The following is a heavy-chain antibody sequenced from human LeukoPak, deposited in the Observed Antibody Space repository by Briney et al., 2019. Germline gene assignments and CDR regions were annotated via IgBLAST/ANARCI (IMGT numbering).Heavy chain of an antibody. CDR3: AKEGKKVVRGVSVEDYGMDV. V-gene: IGHV3-23*01. Sequence: GGSLRLSCAASGFTFSSYAMSWVRQAPGKGLEWVSAISGSGGSTYYADSVKGRFTISRDNSKNALYLQMNSLRAEDTAVYYCAKEGKKVVRGVSVEDYGMDVWGQGTTVTVSS. J-gene: IGHJ6*02. D-gene: IGHD3-10*01. CDR1: GFTFSSYA. CDR2: ISGSGGST.